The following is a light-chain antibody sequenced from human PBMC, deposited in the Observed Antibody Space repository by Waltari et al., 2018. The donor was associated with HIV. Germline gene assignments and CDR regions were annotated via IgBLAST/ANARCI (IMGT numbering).Light chain of an antibody. CDR1: DIGSKR. CDR2: DDD. Sequence: SYMLTQSPSVSVAPGKTAAITSGGHDIGSKRVHWYQHKSGQAPVLIIYDDDDRPSGIPERCSGSNSANTATLTITRVEAGDEADYFCQVWDFRSDEVIFGGGTKMTVL. J-gene: IGLJ2*01. CDR3: QVWDFRSDEVI. V-gene: IGLV3-21*04.